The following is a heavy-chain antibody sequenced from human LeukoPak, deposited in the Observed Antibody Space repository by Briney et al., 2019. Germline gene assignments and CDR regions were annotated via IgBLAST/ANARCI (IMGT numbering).Heavy chain of an antibody. CDR1: GFTFSIYW. CDR3: ARGGDLEAFDI. CDR2: IKYDGNEM. Sequence: GGSLRLSCTASGFTFSIYWMSWVRQAPGKGREGVANIKYDGNEMYYVDSVKGRFSISRDNAKNSLYLQMNSLRVEDTAVYYCARGGDLEAFDIWGQGTMVTVSS. J-gene: IGHJ3*02. D-gene: IGHD2-21*02. V-gene: IGHV3-7*03.